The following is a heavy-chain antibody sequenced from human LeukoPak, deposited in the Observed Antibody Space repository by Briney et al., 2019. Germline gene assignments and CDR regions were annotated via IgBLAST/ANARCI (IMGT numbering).Heavy chain of an antibody. J-gene: IGHJ4*02. V-gene: IGHV1-2*02. D-gene: IGHD3-16*01. Sequence: ASVKVSCKASGYTFTIYYMHWVRQAPGQGLEWMGWINPNSGGTTYAQKFQGRVTMTRDTSISTAYMELSRLRSDDTAVYYCARYHYGSGSYTDYWGQGTLVTVSS. CDR3: ARYHYGSGSYTDY. CDR1: GYTFTIYY. CDR2: INPNSGGT.